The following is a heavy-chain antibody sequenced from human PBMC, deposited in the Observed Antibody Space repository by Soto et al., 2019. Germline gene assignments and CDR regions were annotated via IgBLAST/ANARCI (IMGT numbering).Heavy chain of an antibody. CDR1: GFTFSSYG. CDR2: ISYDGSNK. V-gene: IGHV3-30*18. CDR3: AKEFGSTWIDH. J-gene: IGHJ4*02. Sequence: GGSLRLSCAASGFTFSSYGMHWVRQAPGKGLEWVAVISYDGSNKYYADSVKGRFTISRDSSRNTLFLQLNSLRAEDTAVYYCAKEFGSTWIDHWGEGTLVTVSS. D-gene: IGHD6-13*01.